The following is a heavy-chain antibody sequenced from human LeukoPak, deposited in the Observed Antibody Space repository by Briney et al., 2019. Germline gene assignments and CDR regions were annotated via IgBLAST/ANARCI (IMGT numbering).Heavy chain of an antibody. Sequence: ASVKVSCKASGGTFSSYAISWVRQAPGQGLEWMGGIIPIFGTANYAQKFQGRVTITADKSTSTAYMELGSLRSEDTAVYYCARVGVLWGSGSYDWFDPWGQGTLVTVSS. CDR2: IIPIFGTA. D-gene: IGHD3-10*01. J-gene: IGHJ5*02. CDR3: ARVGVLWGSGSYDWFDP. V-gene: IGHV1-69*06. CDR1: GGTFSSYA.